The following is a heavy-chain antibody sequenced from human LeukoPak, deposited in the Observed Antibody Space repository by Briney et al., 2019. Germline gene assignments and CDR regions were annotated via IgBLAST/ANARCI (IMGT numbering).Heavy chain of an antibody. Sequence: ASVKVSCKASGYTFTSYAVHWVRQAPGQRLEWMGWISTGNGNTKYSQNFQGRVTFISNTSATTAFMELSSLRSEDAAVYYCARDSGSGSNDYWGQGTLVTVSS. V-gene: IGHV1-3*04. CDR2: ISTGNGNT. CDR3: ARDSGSGSNDY. CDR1: GYTFTSYA. J-gene: IGHJ4*02. D-gene: IGHD1-26*01.